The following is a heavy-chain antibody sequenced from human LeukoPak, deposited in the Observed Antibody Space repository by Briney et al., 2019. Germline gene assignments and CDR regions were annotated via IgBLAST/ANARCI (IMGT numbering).Heavy chain of an antibody. CDR3: ARDMGYGWFDP. CDR1: GGTFNSYA. Sequence: SVKVSCKASGGTFNSYAISWVRQAPGQGLEWMGRIIPIFGTANYAQKFQGRVTITTDESTSTAYMELSSLRSEDTAVYYCARDMGYGWFDPWGQGTLVTVSS. J-gene: IGHJ5*02. V-gene: IGHV1-69*05. CDR2: IIPIFGTA. D-gene: IGHD5-12*01.